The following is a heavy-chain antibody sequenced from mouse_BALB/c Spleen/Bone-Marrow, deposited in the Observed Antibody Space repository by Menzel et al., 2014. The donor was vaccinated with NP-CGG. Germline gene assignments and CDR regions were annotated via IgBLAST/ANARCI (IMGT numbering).Heavy chain of an antibody. D-gene: IGHD2-3*01. J-gene: IGHJ2*01. Sequence: EVQVVESGPGLVKPSQSLPLTCSVTGYSITSGYYWNWIRQFPGNKLEWMGYISYDGSNNYNPSLKNRISITRDTSKNQFFLKLNSVTTEDTATYYCARDWDGYYFDYWGQGTTLTVSS. CDR1: GYSITSGYY. CDR3: ARDWDGYYFDY. V-gene: IGHV3-6*02. CDR2: ISYDGSN.